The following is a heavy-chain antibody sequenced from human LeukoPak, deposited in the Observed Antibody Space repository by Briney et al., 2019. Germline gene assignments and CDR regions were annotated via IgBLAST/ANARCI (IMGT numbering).Heavy chain of an antibody. V-gene: IGHV3-30*04. D-gene: IGHD6-19*01. Sequence: PGRSLRLSCAAAGFTFNNHAMHWVRQAPGKGLEWVAVISYHGGDKYYADSVKGRFTISRGNSKNTLDLQVNSLGGEDTAVYYCARDLQGLPDYWGQGTRVTVSS. CDR1: GFTFNNHA. CDR2: ISYHGGDK. CDR3: ARDLQGLPDY. J-gene: IGHJ4*02.